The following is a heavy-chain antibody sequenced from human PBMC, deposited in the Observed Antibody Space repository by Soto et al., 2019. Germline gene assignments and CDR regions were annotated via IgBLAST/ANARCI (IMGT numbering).Heavy chain of an antibody. CDR3: ARRIPFGYSMDV. D-gene: IGHD3-16*01. CDR1: GFTFSSYA. J-gene: IGHJ6*02. V-gene: IGHV3-64*01. Sequence: EVQLVESGGGLVQPGGSLRLSCAASGFTFSSYAMHWVRQAPGKGLEYVSAITSNGNYTDYASSVKGRFTISRDNSKNTLYLQMVSLRAEDMAVYYCARRIPFGYSMDVWGQGTTVTVSS. CDR2: ITSNGNYT.